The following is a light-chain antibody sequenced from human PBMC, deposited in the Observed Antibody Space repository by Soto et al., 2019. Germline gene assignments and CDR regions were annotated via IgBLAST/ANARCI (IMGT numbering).Light chain of an antibody. Sequence: EIVLTQSPGTLSLSPGERATLSCRASQSVSRSFVAWYQQNPGQAPRLLIYGASSRSTGIPDRFSGSGSGTAFTLTTSRLEPEEVAVYFCQQNDSSPRTFGQGTKVEIK. V-gene: IGKV3-20*01. J-gene: IGKJ1*01. CDR3: QQNDSSPRT. CDR2: GAS. CDR1: QSVSRSF.